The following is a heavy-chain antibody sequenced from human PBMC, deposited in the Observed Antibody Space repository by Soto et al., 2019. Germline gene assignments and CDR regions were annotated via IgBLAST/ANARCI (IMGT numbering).Heavy chain of an antibody. D-gene: IGHD5-18*01. CDR2: ISYDGSNK. CDR3: ARGLWSFDY. V-gene: IGHV3-30*04. CDR1: GFTFSSYA. Sequence: PGGSLRLSCAASGFTFSSYAMHWVRQAPGKGLEWVAVISYDGSNKYYADSVKGRFTISRDNSKNTLYLQMNSLRAEDTAVYYCARGLWSFDYWGQGNLVTVSS. J-gene: IGHJ4*02.